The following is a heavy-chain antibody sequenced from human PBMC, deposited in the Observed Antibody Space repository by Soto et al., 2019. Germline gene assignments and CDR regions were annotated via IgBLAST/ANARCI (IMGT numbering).Heavy chain of an antibody. CDR2: INAGNGNT. CDR1: GYTFTSSA. Sequence: QVQLVQSGAEVKKPGASVKVSCKASGYTFTSSAMNWVRQAPGQRLEWMGWINAGNGNTRYSQKFQGRVIITRDTSASTASMEPSNLRSEDTAVYDCAMDYGVQLGLPSEYWGQGTLVTVSS. V-gene: IGHV1-3*01. J-gene: IGHJ4*02. D-gene: IGHD5-18*01. CDR3: AMDYGVQLGLPSEY.